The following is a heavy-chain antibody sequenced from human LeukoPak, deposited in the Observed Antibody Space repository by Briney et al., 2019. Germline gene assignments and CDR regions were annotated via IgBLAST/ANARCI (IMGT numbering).Heavy chain of an antibody. CDR2: IDSGGSST. D-gene: IGHD3-10*01. Sequence: PGGSLRLSCAASGFTFSSYDMHWVRQAPGKGLVWISRIDSGGSSTTYTASVKGRFTISRDNAKNTLHLQMNSLEDDDTGLYYCTTLWFGAWGRGTLVTVSS. CDR3: TTLWFGA. J-gene: IGHJ4*01. V-gene: IGHV3-74*01. CDR1: GFTFSSYD.